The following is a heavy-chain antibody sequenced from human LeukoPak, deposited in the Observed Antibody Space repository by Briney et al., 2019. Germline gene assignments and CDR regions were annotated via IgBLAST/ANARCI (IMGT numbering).Heavy chain of an antibody. CDR3: ARDPPDY. V-gene: IGHV1-2*02. CDR1: GYTFTGYY. Sequence: ASVKVSCKASGYTFTGYYMHWVRQAPGQGLEWMEWINPNSGGTNYAQKFQGRVTMTRDTSISTACMELSRLRSDDTDVYYCARDPPDYWGQGTLVTVSS. J-gene: IGHJ4*02. CDR2: INPNSGGT.